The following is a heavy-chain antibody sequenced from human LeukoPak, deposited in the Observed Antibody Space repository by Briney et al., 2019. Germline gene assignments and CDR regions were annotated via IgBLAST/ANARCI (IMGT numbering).Heavy chain of an antibody. CDR3: TRDLSGYYDSSGYYQSTDY. D-gene: IGHD3-22*01. J-gene: IGHJ4*02. CDR1: GYTFSYYY. V-gene: IGHV1-2*06. CDR2: INPNSGGT. Sequence: ASVKVSFKASGYTFSYYYMHWVRQAPGQGLEWMGRINPNSGGTNYAQKFQGRVTMTRDTSISTAYMEVSRLRSDDTAVYYCTRDLSGYYDSSGYYQSTDYWGQGTLVTVSS.